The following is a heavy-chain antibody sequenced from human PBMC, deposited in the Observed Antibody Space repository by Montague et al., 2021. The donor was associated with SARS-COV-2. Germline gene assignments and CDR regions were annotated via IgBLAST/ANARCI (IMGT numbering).Heavy chain of an antibody. CDR3: ARGQRGFSF. J-gene: IGHJ4*02. CDR1: GESMGNSY. CDR2: ISYSGTT. V-gene: IGHV4-59*01. Sequence: SETLSLTCSVSGESMGNSYWYWIWKPQAQEQEPIGYISYSGTTGDNPTLRSRVSISIDMYNYQFSLHLTSPTFADTAVYYCARGQRGFSFWGQGKLVTVSS. D-gene: IGHD3-3*01.